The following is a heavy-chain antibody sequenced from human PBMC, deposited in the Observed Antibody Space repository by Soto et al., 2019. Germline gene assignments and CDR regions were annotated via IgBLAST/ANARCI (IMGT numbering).Heavy chain of an antibody. D-gene: IGHD1-26*01. V-gene: IGHV3-33*01. J-gene: IGHJ4*02. CDR1: GFTFSSYG. CDR3: AIVGATATFDC. Sequence: QVQLVESGGGVVQPGRSLRLSCAASGFTFSSYGMHWVRQAPGKGLEWVAVIWYDGSNKYYADSVKGRFTISRDNSKNTLYLQMNSLRAEDTAVYYCAIVGATATFDCWVQGTLVTVSS. CDR2: IWYDGSNK.